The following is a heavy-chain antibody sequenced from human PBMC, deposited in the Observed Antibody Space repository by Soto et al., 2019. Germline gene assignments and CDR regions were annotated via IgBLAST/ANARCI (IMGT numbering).Heavy chain of an antibody. D-gene: IGHD5-12*01. Sequence: SETLSLTCAVYGGSFSGYYWSWIRQPPGKGLEWIGEINHSGSTNYNPSLKSRVTISVDTSKNQFSLKLSSVTAADTAVYYCARGQSGYRAYNWFDPWCQGTLVT. CDR1: GGSFSGYY. CDR3: ARGQSGYRAYNWFDP. CDR2: INHSGST. V-gene: IGHV4-34*01. J-gene: IGHJ5*02.